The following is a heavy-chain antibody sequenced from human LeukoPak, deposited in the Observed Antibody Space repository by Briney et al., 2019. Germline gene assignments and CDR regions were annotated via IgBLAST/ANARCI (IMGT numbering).Heavy chain of an antibody. CDR3: AREQGGAEYFQH. CDR1: GGSISSSSYY. V-gene: IGHV4-39*07. CDR2: IYYSGST. J-gene: IGHJ1*01. D-gene: IGHD3-16*01. Sequence: SETLSLTCTVSGGSISSSSYYWGWIRQPPGKGLEWIGSIYYSGSTYYNPSLKSRVTISVDTSKNQFSLKLSSVTAADTAVYYCAREQGGAEYFQHWGQGTLVTVSS.